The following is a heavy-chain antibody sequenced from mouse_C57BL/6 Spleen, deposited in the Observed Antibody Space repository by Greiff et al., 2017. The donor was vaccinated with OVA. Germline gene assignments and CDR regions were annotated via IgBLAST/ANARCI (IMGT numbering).Heavy chain of an antibody. J-gene: IGHJ2*01. Sequence: VQLQQSGPELVKPGASVKMSCKASGYTFTDYNMHWVKQSHGKSLEWIGYINPNNGGTSYNQKFKGKATLTVNKSSSTAYMELRSLTSEDSAVYYCARTPNWDDYFDYWGQGTTLTVSS. D-gene: IGHD4-1*01. CDR1: GYTFTDYN. V-gene: IGHV1-22*01. CDR2: INPNNGGT. CDR3: ARTPNWDDYFDY.